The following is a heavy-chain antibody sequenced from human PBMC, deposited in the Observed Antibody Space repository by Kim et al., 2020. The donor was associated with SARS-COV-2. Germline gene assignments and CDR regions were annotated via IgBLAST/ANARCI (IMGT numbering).Heavy chain of an antibody. D-gene: IGHD1-1*01. V-gene: IGHV5-10-1*01. Sequence: GESLKISCKGSGYSFTSYWISWVRQMPGKGLEWMGRIDPSDSYTNYSPSFQGHVTISADKSISTAYLQWSSLKASDTAMYYCARPGWNDAITGLGFDPWGQGTLVTVSS. CDR2: IDPSDSYT. J-gene: IGHJ5*02. CDR1: GYSFTSYW. CDR3: ARPGWNDAITGLGFDP.